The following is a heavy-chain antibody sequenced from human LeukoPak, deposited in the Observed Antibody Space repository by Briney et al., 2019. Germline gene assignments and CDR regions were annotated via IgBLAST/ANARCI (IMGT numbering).Heavy chain of an antibody. CDR3: ATAGVRLGELSLPEVRDD. V-gene: IGHV1-24*01. CDR2: FDPEDGGT. Sequence: GASVKVSCKVSVYTLTELAIHWVRQAPGKGLEWMGAFDPEDGGTIYAQKFQGRITLTEDTSTDTAYMELRSLSSEDTAVYYCATAGVRLGELSLPEVRDDWGQGTLISVSS. CDR1: VYTLTELA. D-gene: IGHD3-16*02. J-gene: IGHJ4*02.